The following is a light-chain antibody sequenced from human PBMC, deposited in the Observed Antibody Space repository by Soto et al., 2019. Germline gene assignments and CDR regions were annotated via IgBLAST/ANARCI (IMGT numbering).Light chain of an antibody. V-gene: IGKV3-11*01. CDR2: DAS. Sequence: EIVLTQSPVTLSLSPGERATLSCRASQSVSSYLAWYQQKPGQAPRLLLYDASNRATGIPARLSGSGSGTDFTLTIDNLEAEDFAVYYCQQRSNWPPITFGQGTRLEIK. CDR1: QSVSSY. J-gene: IGKJ5*01. CDR3: QQRSNWPPIT.